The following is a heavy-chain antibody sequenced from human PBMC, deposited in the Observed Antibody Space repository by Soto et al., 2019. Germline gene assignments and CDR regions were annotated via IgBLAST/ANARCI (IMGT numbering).Heavy chain of an antibody. CDR3: ARDGRRSSIYYDILTGYPPDV. CDR2: IWYDGSNK. V-gene: IGHV3-33*01. Sequence: GGSLRLSCAACGFTLSSSGMHWVRQAPGKGLEWVAVIWYDGSNKYYADSVKGRFTISRDNSKNTLYLQMNSLRAEDTAVYYCARDGRRSSIYYDILTGYPPDVWGQGTTVTVSS. D-gene: IGHD3-9*01. CDR1: GFTLSSSG. J-gene: IGHJ6*02.